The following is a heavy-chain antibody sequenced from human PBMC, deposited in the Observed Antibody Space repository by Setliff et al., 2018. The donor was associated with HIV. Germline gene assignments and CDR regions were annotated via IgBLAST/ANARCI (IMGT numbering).Heavy chain of an antibody. Sequence: KASETLSLTCTVSGGSISSGSYYWSWIRQPAGKGLEWIGHIYSSGNINYNPSLKSRVTISGDTSKNQFSLKLSSVTATDTAVYFCAREGDSSGYYTGVFFDYWGQGTQVTVSS. CDR1: GGSISSGSYY. D-gene: IGHD3-22*01. CDR3: AREGDSSGYYTGVFFDY. J-gene: IGHJ4*02. CDR2: IYSSGNI. V-gene: IGHV4-61*09.